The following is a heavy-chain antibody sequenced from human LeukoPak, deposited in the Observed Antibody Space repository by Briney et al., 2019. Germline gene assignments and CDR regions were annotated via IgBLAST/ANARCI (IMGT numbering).Heavy chain of an antibody. J-gene: IGHJ4*02. CDR3: ARGYCTTTSCREGHDY. Sequence: ASVKVSCKASGYTFTGYYMHWVRQAPGQGLEWMGWINPNSGGTNYAQKFQGRVTLTRDTSISTAYMEVSRLRSDDTAVYYCARGYCTTTSCREGHDYWGQRTLVTVSS. V-gene: IGHV1-2*02. D-gene: IGHD2-2*01. CDR2: INPNSGGT. CDR1: GYTFTGYY.